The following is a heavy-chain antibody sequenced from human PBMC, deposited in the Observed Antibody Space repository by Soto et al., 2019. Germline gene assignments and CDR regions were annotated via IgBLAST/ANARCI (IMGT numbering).Heavy chain of an antibody. CDR2: ISRDGNAI. Sequence: GGSLRLSCAASGFIFSDYYMSWIRQAPGKGLEWLAYISRDGNAIFYADSVIGRFTVSRDNAKNSLFLQMDDLRAEDTAMFFCARGAEMSSLTKWFDPWGQVPLVTVSS. CDR1: GFIFSDYY. D-gene: IGHD1-1*01. V-gene: IGHV3-11*01. CDR3: ARGAEMSSLTKWFDP. J-gene: IGHJ5*02.